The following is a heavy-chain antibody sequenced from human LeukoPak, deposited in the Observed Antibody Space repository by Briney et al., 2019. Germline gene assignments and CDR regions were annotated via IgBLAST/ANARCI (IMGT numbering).Heavy chain of an antibody. CDR2: IIPILGIA. CDR3: ARDGVSDYYDSSGYHLY. V-gene: IGHV1-69*04. CDR1: GGTFSSYA. Sequence: GASVKVSCKASGGTFSSYAISRVRQAPGQGLEWMGRIIPILGIANYAQKFQGRVTITADKSTSTAYMELGSLRSEDTAVYYCARDGVSDYYDSSGYHLYWGQGTLVTVSS. D-gene: IGHD3-22*01. J-gene: IGHJ4*02.